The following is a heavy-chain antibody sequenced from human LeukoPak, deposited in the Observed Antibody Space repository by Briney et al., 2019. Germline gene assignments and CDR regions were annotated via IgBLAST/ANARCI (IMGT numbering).Heavy chain of an antibody. J-gene: IGHJ6*03. V-gene: IGHV3-9*01. D-gene: IGHD3-10*01. CDR1: GFTFSSYG. CDR2: ISWNSGSI. CDR3: AKDNGPLWFGDDYYYYYMDV. Sequence: GGSLRLSCAASGFTFSSYGMSWVRQAPGKGLEWVSGISWNSGSIGYADSVKGRFTISRDNAKDSLYLHMNSLKTEDTALYYCAKDNGPLWFGDDYYYYYMDVWGEGTTVTISS.